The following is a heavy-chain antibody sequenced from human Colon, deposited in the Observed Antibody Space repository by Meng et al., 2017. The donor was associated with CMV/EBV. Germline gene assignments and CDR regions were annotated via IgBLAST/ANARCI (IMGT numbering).Heavy chain of an antibody. CDR1: GFTVSSNY. CDR3: VRDSSGYYYFDF. J-gene: IGHJ4*02. V-gene: IGHV3-53*01. D-gene: IGHD3-22*01. Sequence: GGSLRLSCAASGFTVSSNYMSWVRRAPGKGLEWVSLIYSGGSTYYADSVKGRFTISRDTSQNTVYLQMNSLRAEDTAVYYCVRDSSGYYYFDFWGQGTLVTVSS. CDR2: IYSGGST.